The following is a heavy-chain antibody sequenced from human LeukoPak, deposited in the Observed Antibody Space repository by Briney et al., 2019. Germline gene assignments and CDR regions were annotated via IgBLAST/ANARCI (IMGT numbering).Heavy chain of an antibody. V-gene: IGHV4-59*01. Sequence: SETLSLTCTVSGGSISSYYWSWIRQPPGKGLEWLGYIYYSGSTDYNPSLKSRVTISVDTSKNQFSLKLSSVTAADTAVHYCASTVVTPWWFFDLWGRGTLVTVSS. D-gene: IGHD4-23*01. CDR1: GGSISSYY. J-gene: IGHJ2*01. CDR3: ASTVVTPWWFFDL. CDR2: IYYSGST.